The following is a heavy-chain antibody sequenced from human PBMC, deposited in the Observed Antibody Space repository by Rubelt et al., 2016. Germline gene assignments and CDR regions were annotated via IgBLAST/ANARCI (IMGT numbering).Heavy chain of an antibody. CDR1: GGSFSGYY. J-gene: IGHJ4*02. Sequence: QVQLQQWGAGLLKPSETLSLTCAVYGGSFSGYYWSWIRQPPGKGLEWLGEINHSGSTSYNPSLKSRVTISVDTSKNQFSLKLDSVTAADTAVYYCVHRGYCSGGKCNPDYWGQGTLVTVSS. CDR3: VHRGYCSGGKCNPDY. V-gene: IGHV4-34*01. D-gene: IGHD2-15*01. CDR2: INHSGST.